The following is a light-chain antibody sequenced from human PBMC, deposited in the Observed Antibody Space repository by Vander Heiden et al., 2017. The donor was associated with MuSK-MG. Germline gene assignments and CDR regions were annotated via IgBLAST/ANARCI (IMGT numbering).Light chain of an antibody. J-gene: IGKJ4*01. Sequence: DIQMTQSPSSLTASVGGRVTISCRASQGIRNYLAWYQQKPGKAPQLLIYAASTLQSGAPSRFSGSGSGTVFTLTINDLQPEDVATYYCQKDSSAPLTFGGGTKVEIK. V-gene: IGKV1-27*01. CDR2: AAS. CDR1: QGIRNY. CDR3: QKDSSAPLT.